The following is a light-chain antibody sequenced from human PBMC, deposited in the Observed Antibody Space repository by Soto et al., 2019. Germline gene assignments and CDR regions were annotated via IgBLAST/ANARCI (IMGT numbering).Light chain of an antibody. CDR3: QQYTGPPTT. CDR2: GAS. Sequence: EIMLTQSPGTLSLSPGERATLSCRASHTVSSNYLAWCQQRPGQAPRLLIYGASTRAAGIPDRFSGSGSGTDFTLTITRLEPEDSAVYFCQQYTGPPTTFGQGTRLEIK. J-gene: IGKJ5*01. V-gene: IGKV3-20*01. CDR1: HTVSSNY.